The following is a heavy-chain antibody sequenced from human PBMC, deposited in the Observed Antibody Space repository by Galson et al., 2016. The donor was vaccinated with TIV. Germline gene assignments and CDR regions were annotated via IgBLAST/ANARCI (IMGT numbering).Heavy chain of an antibody. J-gene: IGHJ4*02. V-gene: IGHV3-49*04. CDR2: IRTELYGGTK. Sequence: SLRLSCAGSGFTFGDYGVSWVRQAPGQGLEWIGFIRTELYGGTKEYAATGRGRFTISRDDSKSIAYLQMDRLKAEDTAVYYCSRTYEMDVIIIPRYFDYWGQGTLLTVSS. D-gene: IGHD3-10*01. CDR3: SRTYEMDVIIIPRYFDY. CDR1: GFTFGDYG.